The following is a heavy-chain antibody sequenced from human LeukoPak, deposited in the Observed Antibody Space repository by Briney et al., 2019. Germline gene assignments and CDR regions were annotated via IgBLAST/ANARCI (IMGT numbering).Heavy chain of an antibody. CDR2: IYSGGST. CDR1: EFSVSSNY. Sequence: GGSLRLSCAASEFSVSSNYMSWVRQAPGKGLEWVSLIYSGGSTFYADSVKGRFTISRDNSKNTLYLQMNSLRAEDTAVYYCTRALYYFDYWGQGTLVTVSS. V-gene: IGHV3-66*01. J-gene: IGHJ4*02. CDR3: TRALYYFDY.